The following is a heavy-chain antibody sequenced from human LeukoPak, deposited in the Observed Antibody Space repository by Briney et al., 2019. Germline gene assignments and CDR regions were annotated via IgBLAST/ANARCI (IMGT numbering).Heavy chain of an antibody. CDR1: GGSISSYY. CDR2: IYYSGST. CDR3: ARAIMSSSWNFDY. V-gene: IGHV4-59*01. D-gene: IGHD6-13*01. Sequence: PSETLSLTCTVSGGSISSYYWSWIRQPPGKGLEWIGYIYYSGSTNYNPSLKSRVTISVDTSKNQFSLKLSSVTAADTAVYYCARAIMSSSWNFDYWGQGTLVTVSS. J-gene: IGHJ4*02.